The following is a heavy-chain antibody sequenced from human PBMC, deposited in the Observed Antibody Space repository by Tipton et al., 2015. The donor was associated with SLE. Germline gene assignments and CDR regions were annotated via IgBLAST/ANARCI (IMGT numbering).Heavy chain of an antibody. CDR1: GFTFSSYG. D-gene: IGHD6-13*01. CDR3: AKGPPYSSSWYGWFDP. CDR2: IWYDGSNK. V-gene: IGHV3-30*18. J-gene: IGHJ5*02. Sequence: SLRLSCAASGFTFSSYGMHWVRPAPGKGLEWVAVIWYDGSNKYYADSVKGRFTISRDNSKNTLYLQMNSLRAEDTAVYFCAKGPPYSSSWYGWFDPWGQGTLVTVSS.